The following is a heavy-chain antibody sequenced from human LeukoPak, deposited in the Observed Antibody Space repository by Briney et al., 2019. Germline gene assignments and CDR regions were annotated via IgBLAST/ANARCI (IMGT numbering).Heavy chain of an antibody. CDR3: ARHAWSGSDYFDY. J-gene: IGHJ4*02. CDR2: IYHSGTS. CDR1: GYSISSGHY. D-gene: IGHD2-15*01. V-gene: IGHV4-38-2*02. Sequence: SETLSLTCTVSGYSISSGHYWDWIRRPPGKGLEWIGGIYHSGTSYYNPSLKSRGSISVDTSKNQFSLKLNSGTAADTAVYYCARHAWSGSDYFDYWGQGMLVTVSS.